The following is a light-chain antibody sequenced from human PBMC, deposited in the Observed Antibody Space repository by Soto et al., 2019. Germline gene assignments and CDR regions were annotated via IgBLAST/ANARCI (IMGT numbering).Light chain of an antibody. V-gene: IGLV2-14*01. CDR3: SSYTSSITYV. Sequence: QSALTQPAPVSGSPGQSITISCTGTSSDVGTYNYVSWYQQHPGKAPKLMIYEVSNRPSGVSNRFSGSKSGNTASLTISGLQAEDEADYYCSSYTSSITYVFGTGTKVTVL. J-gene: IGLJ1*01. CDR1: SSDVGTYNY. CDR2: EVS.